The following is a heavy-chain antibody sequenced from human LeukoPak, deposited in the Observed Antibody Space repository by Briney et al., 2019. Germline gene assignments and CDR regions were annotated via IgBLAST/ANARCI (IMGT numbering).Heavy chain of an antibody. CDR2: INHSGST. CDR1: GGSISSYY. Sequence: SETLSLTCTVSGGSISSYYWSWIRQPPGKGLEWIGEINHSGSTNYNPSLKSRVTISVDTSKNQFSLKLSSVTAADTAVYFCACWEVHGSAYVPAFDLWGQGTMVTVSS. J-gene: IGHJ3*01. CDR3: ACWEVHGSAYVPAFDL. V-gene: IGHV4-34*01. D-gene: IGHD3-22*01.